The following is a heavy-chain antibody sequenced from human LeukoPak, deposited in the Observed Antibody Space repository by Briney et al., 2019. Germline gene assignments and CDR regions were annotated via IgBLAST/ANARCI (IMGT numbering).Heavy chain of an antibody. V-gene: IGHV4-34*01. CDR2: INHSGST. D-gene: IGHD1-20*01. Sequence: PSETLSLTCAVYGGSFSGYYWSWIRQPPGKGLEWIGEINHSGSTNYNPSLKSRVTISVDTSKNQFSLKLSSVTAADTAVYYCARGELTGTTEEYFDYWGQGTLVTVSS. J-gene: IGHJ4*02. CDR3: ARGELTGTTEEYFDY. CDR1: GGSFSGYY.